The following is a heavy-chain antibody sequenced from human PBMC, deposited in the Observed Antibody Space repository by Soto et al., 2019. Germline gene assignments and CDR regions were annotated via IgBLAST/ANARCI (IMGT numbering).Heavy chain of an antibody. CDR2: ISWNSGSI. Sequence: SLRLSCAASGFTFDDYAMHWVRQAPGKGLEWVSGISWNSGSIGYADSVKGRFTISRDNAKNSLFLQMNSLRAEDTALYYCAKDVVPAANFYYYYGMDVWGQGTTVTVSS. D-gene: IGHD2-2*01. CDR1: GFTFDDYA. V-gene: IGHV3-9*01. CDR3: AKDVVPAANFYYYYGMDV. J-gene: IGHJ6*02.